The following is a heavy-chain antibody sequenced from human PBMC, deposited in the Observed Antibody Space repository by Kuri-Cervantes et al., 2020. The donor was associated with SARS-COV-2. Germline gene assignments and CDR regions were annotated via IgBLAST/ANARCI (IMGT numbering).Heavy chain of an antibody. CDR3: ARAFVVVVAAWRTGMDV. CDR2: ISYDGSNK. CDR1: GFTFSSYA. V-gene: IGHV3-30-3*01. J-gene: IGHJ6*02. Sequence: GGSLRPSCAASGFTFSSYAMHWVRQAPGKGLEWVAVISYDGSNKYYADSVKGRFTISRDNSKNTLYLQMNSLRAEDTAVYYCARAFVVVVAAWRTGMDVWGQGTTVTVSS. D-gene: IGHD2-15*01.